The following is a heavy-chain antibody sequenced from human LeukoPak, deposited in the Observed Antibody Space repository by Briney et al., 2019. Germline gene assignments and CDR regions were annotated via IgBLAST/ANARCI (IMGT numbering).Heavy chain of an antibody. J-gene: IGHJ4*02. CDR3: ARGSTLLWFGEFFDY. CDR1: GYSISSGYY. V-gene: IGHV4-38-2*02. D-gene: IGHD3-10*01. Sequence: SETLSLTCTVSGYSISSGYYWGWIRQPPGKGLEWIGSIYHSGSTYYNPSLKSRVTISVDTSKNQFSLKLSSVTAADTAVYYCARGSTLLWFGEFFDYWGQGTLVTVSS. CDR2: IYHSGST.